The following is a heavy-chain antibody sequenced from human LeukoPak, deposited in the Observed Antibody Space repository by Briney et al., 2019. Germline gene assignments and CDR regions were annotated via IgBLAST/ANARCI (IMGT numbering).Heavy chain of an antibody. Sequence: PGGSLRLSCAASGFTFSDYYMSWIRQAPGKGLEWVSYISSSGSTIYYADSVKGRFTISRDNAKNSLYLQMNSLRAEDTAVYYCAREALRYFDWSPTGWFDPWGQGTLVTVS. CDR1: GFTFSDYY. V-gene: IGHV3-11*01. CDR3: AREALRYFDWSPTGWFDP. CDR2: ISSSGSTI. D-gene: IGHD3-9*01. J-gene: IGHJ5*02.